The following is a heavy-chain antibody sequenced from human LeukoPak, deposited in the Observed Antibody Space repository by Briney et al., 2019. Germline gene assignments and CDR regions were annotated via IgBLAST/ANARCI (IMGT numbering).Heavy chain of an antibody. D-gene: IGHD2-15*01. CDR3: ARSACSGGTCYSERGAFDI. CDR1: GASISSSSYY. CDR2: IYYSGTT. J-gene: IGHJ3*02. Sequence: SKTLSLTCTVSGASISSSSYYWGWIRQPPGKGLEWIGSIYYSGTTYKNPSLKSRVTISVDTSKNQFSLRLSSVTAADTAVYYCARSACSGGTCYSERGAFDIWGQGTMVTVSS. V-gene: IGHV4-39*07.